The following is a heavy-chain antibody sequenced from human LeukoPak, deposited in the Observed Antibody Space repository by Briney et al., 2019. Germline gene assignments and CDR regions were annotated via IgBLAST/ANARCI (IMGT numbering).Heavy chain of an antibody. J-gene: IGHJ4*02. V-gene: IGHV3-21*01. CDR3: AKDKYYDSGSRFSNPDY. Sequence: GGSLTLSCAASGFTFSSYPMNWVRQTPGTGLEWVSSITSSSSYIFYADAVRGRFTISRDNAKNSLYLKMNSLRAEDTAVYYCAKDKYYDSGSRFSNPDYWGQGTLVTVSS. CDR2: ITSSSSYI. CDR1: GFTFSSYP. D-gene: IGHD3-10*01.